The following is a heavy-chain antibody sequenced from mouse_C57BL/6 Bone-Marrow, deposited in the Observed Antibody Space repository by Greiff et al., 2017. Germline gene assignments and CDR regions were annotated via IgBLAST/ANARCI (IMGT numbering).Heavy chain of an antibody. Sequence: SGGGLVKPGGSLKLSCAASGFTFSDYGMHWVRQAPEKGLEWVAYISSGSSTIYYADTVKGRFTISRDNAKNTLFLQMTSLRSEDTAMYYCARDYYGSSYVGYFDVWGTGTTVTVSS. J-gene: IGHJ1*03. CDR3: ARDYYGSSYVGYFDV. V-gene: IGHV5-17*01. CDR1: GFTFSDYG. CDR2: ISSGSSTI. D-gene: IGHD1-1*01.